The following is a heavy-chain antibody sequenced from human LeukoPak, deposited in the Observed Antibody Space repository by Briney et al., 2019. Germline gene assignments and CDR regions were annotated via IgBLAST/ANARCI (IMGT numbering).Heavy chain of an antibody. J-gene: IGHJ4*02. V-gene: IGHV4-61*01. CDR1: GGSISSSSYY. D-gene: IGHD3-9*01. Sequence: SETLSLTCTVSGGSISSSSYYWSWIRQPPGKGLEWIGYIYYSGSTNYNPSLKSRVTISVDTSKNQFSLKLSSVTAADTAVYYCASVVYYDILTGYSSDYWGQGTLVTVSS. CDR2: IYYSGST. CDR3: ASVVYYDILTGYSSDY.